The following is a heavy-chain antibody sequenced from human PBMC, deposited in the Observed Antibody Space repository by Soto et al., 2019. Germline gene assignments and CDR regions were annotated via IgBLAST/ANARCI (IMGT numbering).Heavy chain of an antibody. D-gene: IGHD3-10*01. CDR3: ARDQVTMVRGTIDY. CDR2: ISYDGSNK. V-gene: IGHV3-30-3*01. CDR1: GFTFSSYA. Sequence: GGSLRLSCAASGFTFSSYAMHWVRQAPGKGLEWVAVISYDGSNKYYADSVKGRFTISRDNSKNTLYLQMNSLRAEDTAVYYCARDQVTMVRGTIDYWGRGTLVTVSS. J-gene: IGHJ4*02.